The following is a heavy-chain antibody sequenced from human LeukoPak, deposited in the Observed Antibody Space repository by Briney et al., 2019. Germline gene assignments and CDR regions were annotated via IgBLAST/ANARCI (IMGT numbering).Heavy chain of an antibody. D-gene: IGHD2-15*01. Sequence: GGSLRLSCAASGFTFSSYWMHWVRQAPGKGPVWVSRINNDGSGTTYADSVKGRFTISRDDAKNTLYLQLNSLRAEDTAVYYCVRGGESTWSWGQGTLVTVSS. V-gene: IGHV3-74*01. CDR1: GFTFSSYW. J-gene: IGHJ5*02. CDR2: INNDGSGT. CDR3: VRGGESTWS.